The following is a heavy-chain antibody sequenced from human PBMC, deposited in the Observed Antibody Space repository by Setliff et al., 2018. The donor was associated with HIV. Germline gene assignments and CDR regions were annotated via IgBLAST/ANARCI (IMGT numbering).Heavy chain of an antibody. CDR1: GFTFSSYA. J-gene: IGHJ6*03. V-gene: IGHV3-23*01. CDR2: ISGSAGST. Sequence: GGSLRLSCAVSGFTFSSYAMSWVRQAPGEGLEWVSAISGSAGSTYYADSVKGRFTISGDNSKNTLYLQMNSLRAEDTAVYYCAKPYRGSVVRDQGYMDVWGKGTTVTVSS. D-gene: IGHD3-10*01. CDR3: AKPYRGSVVRDQGYMDV.